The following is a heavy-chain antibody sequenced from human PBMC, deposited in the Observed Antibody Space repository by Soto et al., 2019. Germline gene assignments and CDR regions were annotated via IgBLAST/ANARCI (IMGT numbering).Heavy chain of an antibody. J-gene: IGHJ4*02. CDR1: GFTVSSNY. CDR2: ISSGGST. CDR3: ARGRMSLDY. Sequence: EVQLVESGGGLIQPGGSLRLSCAASGFTVSSNYMSWVRQAPGKGLEWVSIISSGGSTYYADSAKGRFTISRDNSKKTLHLQINSLRAEDMALYYCARGRMSLDYWGQGTLVTVSS. V-gene: IGHV3-53*01.